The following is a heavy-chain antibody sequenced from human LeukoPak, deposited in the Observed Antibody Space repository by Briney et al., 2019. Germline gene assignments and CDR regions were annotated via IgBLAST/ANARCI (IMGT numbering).Heavy chain of an antibody. Sequence: ASVKVSCKASGYTFTSYYMHWVRQAPGQGLEWMGIINPSGGSTSYAQKFQGRVTMTRDTSTSTVYIELSSLRSEDTAVYYCGREYTVMVPLAVGAQGTTAPVPS. D-gene: IGHD5-18*01. CDR1: GYTFTSYY. CDR3: GREYTVMVPLAV. V-gene: IGHV1-46*01. J-gene: IGHJ6*02. CDR2: INPSGGST.